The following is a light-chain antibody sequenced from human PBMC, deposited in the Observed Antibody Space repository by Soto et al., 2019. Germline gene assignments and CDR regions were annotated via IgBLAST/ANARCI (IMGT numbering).Light chain of an antibody. J-gene: IGKJ2*03. CDR1: QSISSNF. Sequence: EIVLTQSPGTLCLSPGEGATLSCLASQSISSNFLAWYQHKPGQAPRLLIYEASIRSTGIPDRFRGSGSGTDFTLTISRLEPEDFAVYYCHQYGSSPMYSFGQGTKLEIK. CDR2: EAS. V-gene: IGKV3-20*01. CDR3: HQYGSSPMYS.